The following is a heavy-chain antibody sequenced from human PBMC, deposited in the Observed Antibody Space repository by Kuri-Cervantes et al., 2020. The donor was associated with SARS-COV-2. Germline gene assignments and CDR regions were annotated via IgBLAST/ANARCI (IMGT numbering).Heavy chain of an antibody. D-gene: IGHD4-23*01. Sequence: GGSLKIPCAASGFTFDDYAKHWVRQAPGKGLEWVSLISWDGGSTYYADSVKGRFNISRDNSKNSLYLQMNSLRAEDTAVYYCAGASGGVLGGNYFDYWGQGTLVTVSS. CDR3: AGASGGVLGGNYFDY. CDR1: GFTFDDYA. CDR2: ISWDGGST. V-gene: IGHV3-43D*03. J-gene: IGHJ4*02.